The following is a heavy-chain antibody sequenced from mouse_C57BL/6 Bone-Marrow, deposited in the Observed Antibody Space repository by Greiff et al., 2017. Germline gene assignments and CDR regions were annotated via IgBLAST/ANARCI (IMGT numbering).Heavy chain of an antibody. CDR2: IRYSGST. V-gene: IGHV3-2*02. CDR1: GYSIISDYA. Sequence: DVQLQESGPGLVKPSQSLSLTCTVTGYSIISDYAWNWIRQFPGNKLEWMGYIRYSGSTSYNPSLKSRISITRDTSKNQFFLQLNSVTTEDTATYYCARSRDGYGYFYYWGQGTTLTVSS. D-gene: IGHD2-2*01. CDR3: ARSRDGYGYFYY. J-gene: IGHJ2*01.